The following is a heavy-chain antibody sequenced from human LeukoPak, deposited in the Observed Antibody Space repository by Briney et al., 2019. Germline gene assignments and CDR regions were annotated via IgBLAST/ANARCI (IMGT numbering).Heavy chain of an antibody. CDR3: VKDRRYSSNWYYFDY. CDR2: ISSNGGST. Sequence: GGSLRLSCSASGFXFSSYGIHWVRQAPGKGLEYVSAISSNGGSTYYADSVKGRFTISRDNSKNTLYLQMSSLRAEDTAVYYCVKDRRYSSNWYYFDYWGQGTLVIVSS. V-gene: IGHV3-64D*09. J-gene: IGHJ4*02. D-gene: IGHD6-13*01. CDR1: GFXFSSYG.